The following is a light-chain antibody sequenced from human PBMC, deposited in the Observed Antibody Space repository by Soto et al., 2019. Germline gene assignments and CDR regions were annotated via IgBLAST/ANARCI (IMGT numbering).Light chain of an antibody. CDR2: GAT. CDR3: QQTNSFPIT. Sequence: DVQVTQSPSFVSASVGDRGTITCRASQGIGTWLAWYQQKPGKTPSLLIYGATDLQSGVPSRFSGSGLGTHFSLTIFSLQPEDFATYYCQQTNSFPITFGQGTRLEI. CDR1: QGIGTW. J-gene: IGKJ5*01. V-gene: IGKV1D-12*01.